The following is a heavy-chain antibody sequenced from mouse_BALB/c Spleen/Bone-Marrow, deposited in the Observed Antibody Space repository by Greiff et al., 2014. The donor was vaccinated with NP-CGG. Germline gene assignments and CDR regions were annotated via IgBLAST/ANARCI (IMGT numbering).Heavy chain of an antibody. CDR1: GYSFTDYT. J-gene: IGHJ3*01. CDR3: VCGGTTWFAY. V-gene: IGHV1-18*01. CDR2: FNPYNDVS. Sequence: EVQLVESGPELVKPGASMKISCKASGYSFTDYTMNWVKQSHGKNLEWIGLFNPYNDVSTYKQKFKGKATLTVDKSSSTAYMELYMLPSEDTAEYSGVCGGTTWFAYWGQGTLLTVSA. D-gene: IGHD1-1*02.